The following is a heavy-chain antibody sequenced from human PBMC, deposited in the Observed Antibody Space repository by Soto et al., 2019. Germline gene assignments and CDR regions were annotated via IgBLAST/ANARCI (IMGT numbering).Heavy chain of an antibody. CDR3: ARESEDLTSNFDY. CDR1: GFIFTRYS. V-gene: IGHV3-21*06. Sequence: EVQLVESGGGLVKPGGSLRLSCAASGFIFTRYSMNWVRQAPGKGLEWVSSISSTTNYIYYEDSMKGRFTISRDNAKNSLYLEMNSLRAEDTAVYYCARESEDLTSNFDYWGQGTLVTVSS. J-gene: IGHJ4*02. CDR2: ISSTTNYI.